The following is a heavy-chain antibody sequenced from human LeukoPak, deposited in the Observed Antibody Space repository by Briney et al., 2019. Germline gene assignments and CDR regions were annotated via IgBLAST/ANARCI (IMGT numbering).Heavy chain of an antibody. D-gene: IGHD3-22*01. Sequence: GGPLRLPCAASVFTFSDYHMSGMRQAPGEGLVGFSYISSSGSTIYYADSVKGRFTISRDNAKNSLYLQMNSLRAEDTAVYYCARGVYYYDSSGYFDYWGQGTLVTVSS. CDR3: ARGVYYYDSSGYFDY. CDR1: VFTFSDYH. V-gene: IGHV3-11*04. J-gene: IGHJ4*02. CDR2: ISSSGSTI.